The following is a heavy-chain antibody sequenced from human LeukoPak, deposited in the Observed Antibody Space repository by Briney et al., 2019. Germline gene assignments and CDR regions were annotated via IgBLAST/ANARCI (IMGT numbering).Heavy chain of an antibody. D-gene: IGHD5-12*01. CDR3: ARDGYDYRYYYYYMDV. Sequence: SETLSLTCAVYGGSFSGYYWSWIRQPPGRGLEWVGEINHSGSTNYNPSLKSRVTISVDTSKNQFSLKLSSVTAADTAVYYCARDGYDYRYYYYYMDVWGKGTTVTVSS. J-gene: IGHJ6*03. CDR1: GGSFSGYY. CDR2: INHSGST. V-gene: IGHV4-34*01.